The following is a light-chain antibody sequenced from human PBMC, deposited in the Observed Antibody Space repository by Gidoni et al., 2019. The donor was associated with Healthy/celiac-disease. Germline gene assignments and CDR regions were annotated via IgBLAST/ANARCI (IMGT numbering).Light chain of an antibody. V-gene: IGKV3-11*01. CDR2: DAS. CDR3: QQRSNWAQVT. CDR1: QSVSSY. J-gene: IGKJ4*01. Sequence: EIALTQSPPTLPLSPGERATLSCMARQSVSSYLAWYQQKPGQAPRLLIYDASNRATGIPAKFSGSGSGTDFTLTISSLGPEDFGVYYCQQRSNWAQVTFGGGTKVEIK.